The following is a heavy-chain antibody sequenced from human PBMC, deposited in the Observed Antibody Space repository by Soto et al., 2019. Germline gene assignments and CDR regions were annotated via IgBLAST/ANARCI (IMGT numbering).Heavy chain of an antibody. J-gene: IGHJ6*02. CDR1: GYTFTSYG. CDR3: ARLREYSSSWYRYYYYGMDV. CDR2: ISAYNGNT. Sequence: QVQLVQSGAEVKKPGASVKVSCKASGYTFTSYGISWVRQAPGQGLEWMGWISAYNGNTNYAQKLQGRVTMTTDTSTSTAYMELRSLRSYDTAVYYCARLREYSSSWYRYYYYGMDVWGQGTTVTVSS. D-gene: IGHD6-13*01. V-gene: IGHV1-18*04.